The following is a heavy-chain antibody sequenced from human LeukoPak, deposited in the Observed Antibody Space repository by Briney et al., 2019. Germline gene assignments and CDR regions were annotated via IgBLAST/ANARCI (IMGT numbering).Heavy chain of an antibody. CDR2: IYCSGST. Sequence: SETLSLTCTVSGGSISSSSCYWGWIRQPPGKGLEWIGSIYCSGSTYYNPSLKSRVTISVDTSKNQFSLKLSSVTAADTAVYYCAREGGSSSEGDWFDPWGQGTLVTVSS. V-gene: IGHV4-39*07. CDR1: GGSISSSSCY. J-gene: IGHJ5*02. D-gene: IGHD6-6*01. CDR3: AREGGSSSEGDWFDP.